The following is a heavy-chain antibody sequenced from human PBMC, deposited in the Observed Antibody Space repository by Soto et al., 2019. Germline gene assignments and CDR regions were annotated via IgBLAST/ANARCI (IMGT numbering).Heavy chain of an antibody. CDR1: GGVFSIYS. D-gene: IGHD3-16*01. CDR2: IIPIFGTV. Sequence: SVKVSCKASGGVFSIYSLNWVRQAPGQGLEWMGGIIPIFGTVNYAQKLQGRVTIMADESTNTGYMELSRLRFEDTAVYYCAKGPPMGTFGGVITYYFDYWGQGTLVTVSS. V-gene: IGHV1-69*13. CDR3: AKGPPMGTFGGVITYYFDY. J-gene: IGHJ4*02.